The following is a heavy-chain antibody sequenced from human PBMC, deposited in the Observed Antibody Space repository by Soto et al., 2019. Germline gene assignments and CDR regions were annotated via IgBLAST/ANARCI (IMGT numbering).Heavy chain of an antibody. Sequence: QVQLRESGPGLVKPSQTLSLTCSVSGASVAGGSYYWSWVRQPPGKGLEWIGYIPYRGRPFYNPSLTSRGTISADTSKTQLSLQLTSVTAADTAVYYCARDTYSGDDFGLLGQGTLVTVSS. CDR2: IPYRGRP. CDR3: ARDTYSGDDFGL. J-gene: IGHJ5*02. CDR1: GASVAGGSYY. D-gene: IGHD5-12*01. V-gene: IGHV4-30-4*01.